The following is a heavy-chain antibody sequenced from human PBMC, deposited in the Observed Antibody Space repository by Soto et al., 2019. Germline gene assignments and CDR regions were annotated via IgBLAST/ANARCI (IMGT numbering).Heavy chain of an antibody. CDR1: GYGFTTYG. V-gene: IGHV1-18*01. D-gene: IGHD1-1*01. Sequence: QVHLVQSGAEVKKPGASVKVSCKGSGYGFTTYGITWVRQAPGQGLEWMAWISAHNGNTNYAQKLQGRVTVTRDTSTITAYMELRSLRSDDKAVYYCARGRYGDYWGQGALVTVSS. CDR3: ARGRYGDY. CDR2: ISAHNGNT. J-gene: IGHJ4*02.